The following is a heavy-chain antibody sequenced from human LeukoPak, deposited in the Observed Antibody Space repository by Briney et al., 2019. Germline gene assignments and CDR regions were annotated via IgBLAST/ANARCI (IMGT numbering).Heavy chain of an antibody. D-gene: IGHD2-8*02. J-gene: IGHJ4*02. V-gene: IGHV3-33*08. Sequence: PGGSLRLSCAASGFSVSSNYMTWVRQAPGKGLEWVAVIWYDGSKKYYADSVKGRFTSSRDNSKNTLSLQMNSLRAEDTAVYYCAREVPGGRFDYWGQGTLVTVSS. CDR1: GFSVSSNY. CDR2: IWYDGSKK. CDR3: AREVPGGRFDY.